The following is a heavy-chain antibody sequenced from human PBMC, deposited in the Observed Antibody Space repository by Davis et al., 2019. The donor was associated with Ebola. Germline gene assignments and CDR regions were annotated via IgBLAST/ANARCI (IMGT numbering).Heavy chain of an antibody. Sequence: SETLSLTCAVSGGFVSSGGYSWNWIQQPPGKGLEWIGYYYYTGSTNYNPSLKSRVTISVDTSKNQFSLKLSSVTAADTAVYYCARGINVWGKGTTVTVSS. CDR2: YYYTGST. CDR1: GGFVSSGGYS. D-gene: IGHD2-15*01. CDR3: ARGINV. J-gene: IGHJ6*04. V-gene: IGHV4-61*08.